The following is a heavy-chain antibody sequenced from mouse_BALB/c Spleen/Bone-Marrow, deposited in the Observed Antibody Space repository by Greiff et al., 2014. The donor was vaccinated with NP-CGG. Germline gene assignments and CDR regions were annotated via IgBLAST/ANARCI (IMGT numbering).Heavy chain of an antibody. CDR1: GYTFTGYV. D-gene: IGHD2-4*01. CDR3: AREGGLRRGDYYVMDY. Sequence: EVQLQQSGPELVKPGASVKMSCKASGYTFTGYVMHWVKQKPGQGLEWIGYINPYSDGTKYNEKFKGKATLTSDKSSSTAHMELSSLTSEDSAVYYCAREGGLRRGDYYVMDYWGQGTSVTVPP. V-gene: IGHV1-14*01. CDR2: INPYSDGT. J-gene: IGHJ4*01.